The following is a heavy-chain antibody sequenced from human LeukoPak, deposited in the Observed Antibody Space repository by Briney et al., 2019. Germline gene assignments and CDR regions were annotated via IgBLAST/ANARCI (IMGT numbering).Heavy chain of an antibody. CDR3: ARGIVGATASDY. J-gene: IGHJ4*02. V-gene: IGHV3-23*01. CDR2: ISGSGAIT. CDR1: GFTFSSYA. D-gene: IGHD1-26*01. Sequence: PGGSLRLSCAASGFTFSSYAMSWVRQAPGKGLEWVSAISGSGAITYYADSVKGRFTISRDNIRNTLYLQMNSLRAEDTAVYYCARGIVGATASDYWGQGTLVTVSS.